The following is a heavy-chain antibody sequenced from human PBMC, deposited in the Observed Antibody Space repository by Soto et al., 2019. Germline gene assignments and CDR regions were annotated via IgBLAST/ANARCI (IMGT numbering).Heavy chain of an antibody. CDR2: ISSSSSYI. Sequence: GGSLRLSCAASGFTSSSYSMNWVRQAPGKGLEWVSSISSSSSYIYYADSVKGRFTISRDNAKNSLYLQMNSLRAEDTAVYYCARDITIFGVAYGMDVWGQGTTVTVSS. CDR1: GFTSSSYS. V-gene: IGHV3-21*01. D-gene: IGHD3-3*01. CDR3: ARDITIFGVAYGMDV. J-gene: IGHJ6*02.